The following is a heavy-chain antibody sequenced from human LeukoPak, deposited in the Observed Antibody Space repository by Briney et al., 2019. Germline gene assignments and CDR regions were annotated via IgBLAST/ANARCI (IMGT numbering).Heavy chain of an antibody. CDR2: ISHSGST. J-gene: IGHJ4*02. CDR3: ARDSGSYYKPYYFDY. Sequence: SETLSLTCAVYGGSFSGYYWSWIRQPPGKGLEWIGEISHSGSTNYNPSLKSRVTISVDTSKNQFSLKLSSVTAADTAVYYCARDSGSYYKPYYFDYWGQGTLVTVSS. D-gene: IGHD1-26*01. V-gene: IGHV4-34*01. CDR1: GGSFSGYY.